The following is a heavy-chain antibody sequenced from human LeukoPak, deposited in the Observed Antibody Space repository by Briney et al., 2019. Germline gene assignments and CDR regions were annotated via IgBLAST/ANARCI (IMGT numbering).Heavy chain of an antibody. D-gene: IGHD6-19*01. CDR3: ARGIVHSSGWYDSHYFDY. J-gene: IGHJ4*02. CDR2: ISYDGSNK. V-gene: IGHV3-30*04. CDR1: GFTFSSYA. Sequence: GRSLRLSCAASGFTFSSYAMHWVRQAPGKGLEWVAVISYDGSNKYYADSVKGRFTISRDNSKNTLYLQMNSLRAEDTAVYYCARGIVHSSGWYDSHYFDYWGQGTLVTVSS.